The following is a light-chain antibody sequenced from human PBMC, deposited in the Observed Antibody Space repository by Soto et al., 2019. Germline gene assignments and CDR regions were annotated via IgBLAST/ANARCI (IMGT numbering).Light chain of an antibody. J-gene: IGKJ2*02. CDR3: LQHNTYPCT. Sequence: DIQMTQSPSSLSASVGDRVSITCRASPGIRNALGCYRQEPGKAPERLMYSASILQTGVASRFSGGGSGTESTLTIYSLQPQDFATYYCLQHNTYPCTFGQATRLDIK. V-gene: IGKV1-17*01. CDR2: SAS. CDR1: PGIRNA.